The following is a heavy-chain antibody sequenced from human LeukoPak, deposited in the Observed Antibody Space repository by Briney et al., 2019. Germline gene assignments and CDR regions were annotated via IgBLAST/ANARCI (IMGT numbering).Heavy chain of an antibody. CDR2: ISGRGDNT. J-gene: IGHJ6*03. CDR1: GFTFSTYA. V-gene: IGHV3-23*01. D-gene: IGHD3-3*01. CDR3: ARDGVFGVIIIPIHYYYNMDV. Sequence: GGSLRLSCAASGFTFSTYAMNWVRQAPGKGLEWVSAISGRGDNTYYADSVKGRFTISRDHSKSTLYLQMNSLRAEDTAVYYCARDGVFGVIIIPIHYYYNMDVWGKGTTVTVSS.